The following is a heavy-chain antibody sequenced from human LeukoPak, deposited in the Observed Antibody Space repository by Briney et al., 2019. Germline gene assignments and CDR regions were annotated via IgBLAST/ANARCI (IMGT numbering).Heavy chain of an antibody. CDR1: GGTISSYY. Sequence: SGPTLVKPSETLSLTCTVSGGTISSYYWSWIRQPPGKGLEWIGRIYTSGSTNYNPSLKSRVTMSVDTSKNQFSLKLSSVTAADTAVYYCAREGWDSSRPGYFDLWGRGTLVTVSS. J-gene: IGHJ2*01. D-gene: IGHD6-6*01. V-gene: IGHV4-4*07. CDR3: AREGWDSSRPGYFDL. CDR2: IYTSGST.